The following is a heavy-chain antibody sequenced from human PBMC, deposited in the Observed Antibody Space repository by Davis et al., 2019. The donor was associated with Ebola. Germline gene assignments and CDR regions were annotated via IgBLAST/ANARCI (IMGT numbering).Heavy chain of an antibody. CDR1: GFTLSDHY. J-gene: IGHJ4*02. CDR3: ARSLKTREFDS. V-gene: IGHV3-72*01. Sequence: PGGSLRLSCAASGFTLSDHYMDWVRQAPGKGLEWVARSRNKANSYTTEYAASVKGRFTISRDDSENSLSLQMNSLKTEDTAVYYCARSLKTREFDSWGQGTLVTVSS. CDR2: SRNKANSYTT.